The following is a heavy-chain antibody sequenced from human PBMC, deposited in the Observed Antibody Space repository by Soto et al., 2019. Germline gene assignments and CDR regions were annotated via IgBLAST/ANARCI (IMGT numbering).Heavy chain of an antibody. CDR2: ISYDGSNK. V-gene: IGHV3-30*18. CDR3: AKAPVDSLYYGSGSYYQPWYYYGMDV. CDR1: VFTFSSYG. J-gene: IGHJ6*02. Sequence: GLSLRLSCAASVFTFSSYGMHWVRQAPGKGLEWVAVISYDGSNKYYADSVKGRFTISRDNSKNTLYLQMNSLRAEDTAVYYCAKAPVDSLYYGSGSYYQPWYYYGMDVWGQGTTVTVSS. D-gene: IGHD3-10*01.